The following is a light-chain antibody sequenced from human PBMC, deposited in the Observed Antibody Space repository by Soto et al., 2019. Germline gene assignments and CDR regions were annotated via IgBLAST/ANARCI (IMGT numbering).Light chain of an antibody. CDR2: GAF. CDR3: QQYGDSPWT. V-gene: IGKV3-20*01. CDR1: QYISTK. Sequence: EAVLTQSPDSLSLSPGERATLSCRASQYISTKLAWYQQKPGQAPRLLFSGAFNRATDTPDRFSGSGSGTDFTLIISGVEAEDFAMYYCQQYGDSPWTFGQGTRVDFK. J-gene: IGKJ1*01.